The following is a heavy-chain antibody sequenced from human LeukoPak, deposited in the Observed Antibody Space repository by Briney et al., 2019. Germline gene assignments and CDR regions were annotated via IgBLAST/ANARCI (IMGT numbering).Heavy chain of an antibody. J-gene: IGHJ5*02. D-gene: IGHD3-22*01. CDR2: INQHRDNK. V-gene: IGHV3-7*05. CDR3: ARDRSGGWFDP. Sequence: PGGSLGLSCAASGFTFSTYWVTWVRQAPGKGLEWVGNINQHRDNKNYVDSVKGRFTISRDNARNSLYLQMNSLRAEDTAVYYCARDRSGGWFDPWGQGTLVTVSS. CDR1: GFTFSTYW.